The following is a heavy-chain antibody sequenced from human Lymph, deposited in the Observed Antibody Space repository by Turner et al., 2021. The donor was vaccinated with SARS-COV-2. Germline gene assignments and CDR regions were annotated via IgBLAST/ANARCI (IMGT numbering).Heavy chain of an antibody. CDR3: ARGAAYCSGGSCYRKGFDY. CDR1: GGTFSSSA. J-gene: IGHJ4*02. V-gene: IGHV1-69*01. Sequence: QVQRVQSGAEVKKPGFSLKVSCKASGGTFSSSAISWVRQAPGQGLEWMGGIIPIFGTANYAQRFQGRVTITADESTSTAYMELRSLRSEDTAVDDCARGAAYCSGGSCYRKGFDYWGQGTPVTVSS. D-gene: IGHD2-15*01. CDR2: IIPIFGTA.